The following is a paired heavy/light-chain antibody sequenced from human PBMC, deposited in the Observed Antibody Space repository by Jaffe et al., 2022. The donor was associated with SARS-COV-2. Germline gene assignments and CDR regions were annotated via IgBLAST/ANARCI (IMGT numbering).Light chain of an antibody. CDR3: QQYYDTPWT. V-gene: IGKV4-1*01. J-gene: IGKJ1*01. CDR1: QSVLYSSNNYNY. Sequence: DFVMTQSPDSLAVSLGERATINCKSSQSVLYSSNNYNYLAWYQQKAGQPPKLLIYWASTRESGVPDRFSGSGSGTDFALTISSLQAEDVAVYYCQQYYDTPWTFGQGTKVEIK. CDR2: WAS.
Heavy chain of an antibody. J-gene: IGHJ4*02. CDR2: VHHPGTT. V-gene: IGHV4-59*01. CDR1: DGSISNYY. Sequence: QVLLQETGPGLVKASETLSLTCSVSDGSISNYYWSWIRQPPGKGLEWIGYVHHPGTTNYNPSLWGRVTISIDTSKSQLSLRLTSVTAADTAVYYCARGVHYCSRTSCFLDSWGQGTLVTVSS. D-gene: IGHD2-2*01. CDR3: ARGVHYCSRTSCFLDS.